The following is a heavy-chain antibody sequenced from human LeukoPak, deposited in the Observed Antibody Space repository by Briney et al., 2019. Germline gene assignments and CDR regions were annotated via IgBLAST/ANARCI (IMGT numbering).Heavy chain of an antibody. CDR3: AGGGVSIAARFDY. D-gene: IGHD6-6*01. CDR2: IIPIFGTA. Sequence: SVKVSCKASGGTFSSYAISWVRQAPGQGLEWMGGIIPIFGTANYAQKFQGRVTITTDESTSTAYMELSSLRSEDTAVYYCAGGGVSIAARFDYWGQGTLVTVSS. V-gene: IGHV1-69*05. CDR1: GGTFSSYA. J-gene: IGHJ4*02.